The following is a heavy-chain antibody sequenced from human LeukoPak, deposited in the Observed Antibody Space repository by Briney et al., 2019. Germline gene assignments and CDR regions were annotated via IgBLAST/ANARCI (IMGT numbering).Heavy chain of an antibody. J-gene: IGHJ4*02. V-gene: IGHV3-21*01. CDR2: ISSGGSSI. D-gene: IGHD1-26*01. CDR3: ASQGGFDY. Sequence: GGSLRLSCAASGFSFSSYTMIWVRQAPGKGLEWVSSISSGGSSIYYADSVKGRFTISRDDAKNSLYLQMNGLRVEDTAVYYCASQGGFDYWGQGTLVTVSS. CDR1: GFSFSSYT.